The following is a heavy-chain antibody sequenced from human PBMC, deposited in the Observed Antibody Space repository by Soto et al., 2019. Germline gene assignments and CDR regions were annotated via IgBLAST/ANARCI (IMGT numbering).Heavy chain of an antibody. CDR3: ATSNWFDP. CDR2: IDYSGST. V-gene: IGHV4-39*01. Sequence: SETLSLTCTVSGGSISSRGYYWGWIRQPPGKGLEWIGTIDYSGSTYYNQSLKNRVTISVDTPKNQFSLKLSSVTAADTAVYYCATSNWFDPWGQGT. CDR1: GGSISSRGYY. J-gene: IGHJ5*02.